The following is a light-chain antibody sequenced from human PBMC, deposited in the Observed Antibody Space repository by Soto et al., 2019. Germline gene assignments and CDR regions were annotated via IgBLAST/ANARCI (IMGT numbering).Light chain of an antibody. Sequence: ETVFTQSPGTLSLSPGERAALSCRASQSVSSSYLAWYQQKPCQAPRLLIYGASSRATGIPDRFSGSGSGTDFTLTISRLEPEDFAVYYCQQYGSSPQWTFGQGTKVDIK. CDR1: QSVSSSY. CDR3: QQYGSSPQWT. V-gene: IGKV3-20*01. CDR2: GAS. J-gene: IGKJ1*01.